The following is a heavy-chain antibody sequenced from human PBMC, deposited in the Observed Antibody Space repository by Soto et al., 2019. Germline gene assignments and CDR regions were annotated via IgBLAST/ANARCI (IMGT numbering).Heavy chain of an antibody. D-gene: IGHD5-18*01. V-gene: IGHV4-59*01. CDR2: IFYSGST. CDR3: ARGAADTAMVDS. Sequence: SETLSLTCTVSGGSIRSYYWTWIRQPPGKGLEWLGYIFYSGSTFYNPSLKSRVTISIHTSKSQFSLQLTSVTAADTAVYYCARGAADTAMVDSWGQGTLVAVSS. CDR1: GGSIRSYY. J-gene: IGHJ4*02.